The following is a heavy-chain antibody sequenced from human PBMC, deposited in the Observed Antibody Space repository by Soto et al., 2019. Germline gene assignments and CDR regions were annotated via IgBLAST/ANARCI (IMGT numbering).Heavy chain of an antibody. J-gene: IGHJ4*02. CDR1: GFTFSNYG. CDR3: ARDRYSSGWYDLDY. CDR2: IWYGGSNK. D-gene: IGHD6-19*01. Sequence: QVQLVESGGGVVQPGRSLRLSCAASGFTFSNYGMHWVRQAPGKGLEWVAIIWYGGSNKYYADSVKGRFTISRDNSENTLYLQMNSLRAEDTAVYYCARDRYSSGWYDLDYWGQGTLVTVSS. V-gene: IGHV3-33*01.